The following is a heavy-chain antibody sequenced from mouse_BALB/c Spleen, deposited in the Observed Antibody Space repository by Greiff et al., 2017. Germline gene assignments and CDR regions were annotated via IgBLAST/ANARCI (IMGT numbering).Heavy chain of an antibody. V-gene: IGHV5-17*02. CDR2: ISSGSSTI. J-gene: IGHJ3*01. Sequence: EVQVVESGGGLVQPGGSRKLSCAASGFTFSSFGMHWVRQAPEKGLEWVAYISSGSSTIYYADTVKGRFTISRDNPKNTLFLQMTSLRSEDTAMYYCARGDAFFAYWGQGTLVTVSA. CDR1: GFTFSSFG. CDR3: ARGDAFFAY.